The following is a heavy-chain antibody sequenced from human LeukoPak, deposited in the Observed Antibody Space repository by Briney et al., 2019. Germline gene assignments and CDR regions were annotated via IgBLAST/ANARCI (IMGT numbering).Heavy chain of an antibody. D-gene: IGHD6-13*01. V-gene: IGHV4-61*02. Sequence: SETLSLTCTVSGGSISSGSYYWSWIRQPAGKGLEWIGRIYTSGSTNYNPSLKSRVTISVDTSKNQFSLKLSSVTAADTAVYYCARPLYSSSWSGAFDIWGQGTMVTVSS. CDR3: ARPLYSSSWSGAFDI. CDR1: GGSISSGSYY. J-gene: IGHJ3*02. CDR2: IYTSGST.